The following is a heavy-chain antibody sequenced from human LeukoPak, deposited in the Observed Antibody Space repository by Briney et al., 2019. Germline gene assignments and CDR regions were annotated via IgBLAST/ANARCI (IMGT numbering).Heavy chain of an antibody. CDR2: LYSGGTT. CDR3: ARARSRSTNGARRSDCYYYMDV. CDR1: GFSVSSYY. D-gene: IGHD2-8*01. V-gene: IGHV3-66*02. J-gene: IGHJ6*03. Sequence: GGSLRLSCAASGFSVSSYYMDWVRQAPGKGLEWVSVLYSGGTTQYADSVKGRFTISRDDSKNTLYLQMNSLKAEDTAVYYCARARSRSTNGARRSDCYYYMDVWGKGTTVTVSS.